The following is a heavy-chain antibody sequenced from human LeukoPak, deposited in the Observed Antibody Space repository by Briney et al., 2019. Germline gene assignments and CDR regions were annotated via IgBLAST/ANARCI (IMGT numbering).Heavy chain of an antibody. V-gene: IGHV4-34*01. CDR1: GGSFSGYY. J-gene: IGHJ5*02. D-gene: IGHD3-16*01. CDR2: IDRRGST. Sequence: NTSETLSLTCAGYGGSFSGYYWSWIRQPPGKGLEWIGEIDRRGSTNYNPSLTSRVTISIDTSKNQFSLKLSSVTAADTAIYYCARELLVARGSFDPWGQGALVTVSS. CDR3: ARELLVARGSFDP.